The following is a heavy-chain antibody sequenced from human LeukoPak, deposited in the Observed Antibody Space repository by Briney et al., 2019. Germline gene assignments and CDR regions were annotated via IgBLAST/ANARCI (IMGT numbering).Heavy chain of an antibody. Sequence: PGRSLRLSCAASGFTFSSYGMHWVRQAPGKGLEWVAVISYDGSNKYYADSVKGRFTISRDNSKNTLYLQMNSLRAEDTAVYYCARDGIRQLWLDYFDYWGQGTLVTVSS. J-gene: IGHJ4*02. V-gene: IGHV3-30*03. CDR2: ISYDGSNK. CDR1: GFTFSSYG. CDR3: ARDGIRQLWLDYFDY. D-gene: IGHD5-18*01.